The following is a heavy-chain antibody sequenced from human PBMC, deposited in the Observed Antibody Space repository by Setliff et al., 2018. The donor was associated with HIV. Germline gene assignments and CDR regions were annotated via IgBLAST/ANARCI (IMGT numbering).Heavy chain of an antibody. CDR2: IIPIFGTT. CDR1: GGRFSNYG. Sequence: ASVKVSCKASGGRFSNYGISWVRQAPGQGLEWMGGIIPIFGTTNYARMFQGRVTMTADESTSTAYMELSSLRSEDTAVYYCARAVVPTYYDVLTGYVYYMDVWGKGTTVTVSS. CDR3: ARAVVPTYYDVLTGYVYYMDV. D-gene: IGHD3-9*01. V-gene: IGHV1-69*13. J-gene: IGHJ6*03.